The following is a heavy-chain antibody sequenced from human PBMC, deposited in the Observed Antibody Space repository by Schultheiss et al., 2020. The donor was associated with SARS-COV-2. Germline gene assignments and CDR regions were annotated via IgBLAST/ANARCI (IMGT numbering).Heavy chain of an antibody. CDR3: VRDRSWWTPYNCFDL. CDR2: IRSSGRDA. J-gene: IGHJ5*02. Sequence: GGSLRLSCAASGFPFNYYAMHWVRRAPGKGLEFVASIRSSGRDAYYADSMKGRFTVSRDNANNSLYLQMHSLRAEDTAVYYCVRDRSWWTPYNCFDLWGRGTLVTVSS. V-gene: IGHV3-21*01. CDR1: GFPFNYYA. D-gene: IGHD2-15*01.